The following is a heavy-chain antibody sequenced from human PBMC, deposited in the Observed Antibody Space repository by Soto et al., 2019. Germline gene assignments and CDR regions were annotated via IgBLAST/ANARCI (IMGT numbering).Heavy chain of an antibody. CDR1: GGSISSSSYY. J-gene: IGHJ4*02. CDR3: ARHIFYDILTGYYY. Sequence: SETLSLTCTVAGGSISSSSYYWGWIRQPPGKGLEWIGSIYYSGSTYYNPSLKSRVTISVDTSKNQFSLKLSSVTAADTAVYYCARHIFYDILTGYYYWGQGTLVTVSS. CDR2: IYYSGST. V-gene: IGHV4-39*01. D-gene: IGHD3-9*01.